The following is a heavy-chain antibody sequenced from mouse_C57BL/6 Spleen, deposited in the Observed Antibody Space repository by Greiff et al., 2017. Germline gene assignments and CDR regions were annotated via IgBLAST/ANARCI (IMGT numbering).Heavy chain of an antibody. J-gene: IGHJ2*01. CDR1: GYAFSSSW. Sequence: QVQLKQSGPELVKPGASVKISCKASGYAFSSSWMNWVKQRPGKGLEWIGRIYPGDGDTNYNGKFKGKATLTADKSSSTAYMQLSSLTSEDSAVYYCGREGDNTTVAVFDDWGKGTTLTVAA. D-gene: IGHD1-1*01. V-gene: IGHV1-82*01. CDR3: GREGDNTTVAVFDD. CDR2: IYPGDGDT.